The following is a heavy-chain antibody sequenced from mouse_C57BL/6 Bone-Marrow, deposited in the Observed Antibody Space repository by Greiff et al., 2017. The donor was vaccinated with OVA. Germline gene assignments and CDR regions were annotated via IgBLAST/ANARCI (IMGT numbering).Heavy chain of an antibody. V-gene: IGHV1-4*01. CDR2: INPISGHT. Sequence: QVQLKQSGAELARPGASVKMSCKASGYTFTSYTMHWVKQRPGQGLAWIGYINPISGHTTYNKKFKDKATLTADKSSSTAYMQLSSLTSADSAVYYCARDGYYLAYWGQGTLVTVSS. CDR3: ARDGYYLAY. CDR1: GYTFTSYT. D-gene: IGHD2-3*01. J-gene: IGHJ3*01.